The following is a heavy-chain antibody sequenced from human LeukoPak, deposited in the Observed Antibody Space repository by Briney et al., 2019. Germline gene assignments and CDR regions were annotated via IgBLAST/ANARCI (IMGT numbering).Heavy chain of an antibody. CDR2: INHSGST. CDR3: ARHALIADRGSLNWFDP. Sequence: SETLSLTCAVYGVSFSGYYWRCIRQPPGKRLEWIGEINHSGSTHHNPSLKCRVTISVDTSKNVFSLKLSSVPAADSSVYYCARHALIADRGSLNWFDPWGQGTLVTVSS. CDR1: GVSFSGYY. V-gene: IGHV4-34*01. J-gene: IGHJ5*02. D-gene: IGHD6-6*01.